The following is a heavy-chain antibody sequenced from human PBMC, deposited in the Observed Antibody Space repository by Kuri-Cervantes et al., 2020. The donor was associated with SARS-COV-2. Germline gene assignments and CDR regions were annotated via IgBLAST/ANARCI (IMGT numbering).Heavy chain of an antibody. V-gene: IGHV3-23*01. CDR3: AKMDWFDP. Sequence: GESLKISCTASGLTFGDYAMSWVRQAPGKGLEWVSDISGNGGTTYYADSVKGRFTISRDNAKNSLYLQMNSLRAEDTALYYCAKMDWFDPWGQGTLVTVSS. CDR2: ISGNGGTT. CDR1: GLTFGDYA. J-gene: IGHJ5*02.